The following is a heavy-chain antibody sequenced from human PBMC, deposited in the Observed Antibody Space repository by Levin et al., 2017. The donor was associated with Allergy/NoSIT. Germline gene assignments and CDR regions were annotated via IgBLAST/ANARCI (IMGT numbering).Heavy chain of an antibody. CDR1: GGTFSSYA. Sequence: KISCKASGGTFSSYAISWVRQAPGQGLEWMGRIIPILGIANYAQKFQGRVTITADKSTSTAYMELSSLRSEDTAVYYCARVPAAIRYNWFDPWGQGTLVTVSS. V-gene: IGHV1-69*04. CDR2: IIPILGIA. CDR3: ARVPAAIRYNWFDP. D-gene: IGHD2-2*01. J-gene: IGHJ5*02.